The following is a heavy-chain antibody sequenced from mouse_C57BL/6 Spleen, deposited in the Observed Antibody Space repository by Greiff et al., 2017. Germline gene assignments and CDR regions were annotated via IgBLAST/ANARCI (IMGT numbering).Heavy chain of an antibody. CDR3: AEYGSSPYLYFDV. D-gene: IGHD1-1*01. V-gene: IGHV1-39*01. CDR1: GYSFTDYN. Sequence: VQLKQSGPELVKPGASVKISCKASGYSFTDYNMNWVKQSNGTSLEWIGVINPNYGTTSYNQKFKGKATLTVDQSSSTAYMQLNSLTSEDSAVYYCAEYGSSPYLYFDVWGTGTTVTVSS. CDR2: INPNYGTT. J-gene: IGHJ1*03.